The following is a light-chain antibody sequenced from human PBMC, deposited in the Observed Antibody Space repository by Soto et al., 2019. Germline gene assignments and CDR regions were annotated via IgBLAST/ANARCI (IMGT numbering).Light chain of an antibody. J-gene: IGLJ1*01. V-gene: IGLV2-14*01. CDR3: SSYRSVGTIV. CDR2: EVI. Sequence: QSVLTQPASVSGSPGQSITISCTGTNSDIGGYNYVSWYQQHPGKAPKVIIYEVINRPSGVSNRFSGSKSVNAAYLTISGLQAEDDADYCCSSYRSVGTIVFGTGTKVTVL. CDR1: NSDIGGYNY.